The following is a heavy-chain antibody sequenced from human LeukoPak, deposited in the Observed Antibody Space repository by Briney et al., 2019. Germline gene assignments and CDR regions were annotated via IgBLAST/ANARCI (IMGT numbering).Heavy chain of an antibody. CDR1: GFTFSDYY. CDR3: ARGVYYDVLTGYYNWDYFDY. Sequence: GGSLRLSCAASGFTFSDYYMSWIRQAPGKGLEWVSYISSSGSTIYYADSVKGRFTISRDKAKNSLYLQMNSLRAEDTAVYYCARGVYYDVLTGYYNWDYFDYWGQGTLVTVSS. D-gene: IGHD3-9*01. CDR2: ISSSGSTI. J-gene: IGHJ4*02. V-gene: IGHV3-11*04.